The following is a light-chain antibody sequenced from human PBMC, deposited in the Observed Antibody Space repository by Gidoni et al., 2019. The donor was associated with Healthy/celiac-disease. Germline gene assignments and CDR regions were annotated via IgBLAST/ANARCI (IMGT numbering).Light chain of an antibody. Sequence: DIQMTQTTSSLSASVGDRVTITCRASQSISSYLNWYQQKPGNAPKLLIYAASSLQRGVPSRFSGSGFGPDFPLTISSLQPEDFATYSCQRSYSTPPYTFGQGSKLEIK. CDR3: QRSYSTPPYT. CDR1: QSISSY. CDR2: AAS. V-gene: IGKV1-39*01. J-gene: IGKJ2*01.